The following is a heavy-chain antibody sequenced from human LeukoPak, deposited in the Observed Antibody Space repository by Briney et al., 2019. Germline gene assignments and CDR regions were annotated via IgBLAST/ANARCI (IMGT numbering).Heavy chain of an antibody. CDR3: ARGGVGGLRLEAPFDY. CDR2: TYYRSKWYN. CDR1: GDSVSSNSAA. D-gene: IGHD5-12*01. Sequence: SQTLSLTCAISGDSVSSNSAAWNWIRQSPSRGLEWLGRTYYRSKWYNDYAVSVKSRITNNPDTSKNQFSLQLNSVTTEDTAVYYCARGGVGGLRLEAPFDYWGQGTLVTVSS. J-gene: IGHJ4*02. V-gene: IGHV6-1*01.